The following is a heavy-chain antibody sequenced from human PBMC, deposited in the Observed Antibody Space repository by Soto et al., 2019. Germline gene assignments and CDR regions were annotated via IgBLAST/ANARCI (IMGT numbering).Heavy chain of an antibody. CDR3: ARDSLGFGYTYGDV. V-gene: IGHV1-69*14. D-gene: IGHD3-10*01. CDR2: IIPIDATV. CDR1: GGTFSNYA. Sequence: QVQLVQSGAEVKKPGSSVKVSCKASGGTFSNYALISWVRQAPGQGLEWMGGIIPIDATVNYAQKFQGRITITADKSTTTANRDLGSLRSEDTAVYSCARDSLGFGYTYGDVWGPGTTVTVSS. J-gene: IGHJ6*01.